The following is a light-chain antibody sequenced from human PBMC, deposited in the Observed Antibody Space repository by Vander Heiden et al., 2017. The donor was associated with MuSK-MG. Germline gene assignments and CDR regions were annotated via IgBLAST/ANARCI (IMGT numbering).Light chain of an antibody. J-gene: IGKJ5*01. CDR2: GAS. V-gene: IGKV3-15*01. CDR1: QSVSSN. Sequence: EIVMTQSPATLSVSPGERATLSCRASQSVSSNLAWYQQKPGQAPRLLIYGASTRATGIPARFSGSGYGTEFTLTISSRQSEDFAVYYCQQYNNWPPDTFGQGTLLEIK. CDR3: QQYNNWPPDT.